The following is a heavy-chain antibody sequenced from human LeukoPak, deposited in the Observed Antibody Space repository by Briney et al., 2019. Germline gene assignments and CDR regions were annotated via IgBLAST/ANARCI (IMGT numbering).Heavy chain of an antibody. V-gene: IGHV3-23*01. CDR3: AKASYGSGSYYTSLAD. Sequence: GGSLRLSCAASGFTFINYAMSWVRQAPGKGLEWVSAISGSGESTYYADSVKGRFTISRDNSKNTLYLQMSTVRADDTAVYYCAKASYGSGSYYTSLADGGQGTLVTVSS. J-gene: IGHJ4*02. CDR2: ISGSGEST. D-gene: IGHD3-10*01. CDR1: GFTFINYA.